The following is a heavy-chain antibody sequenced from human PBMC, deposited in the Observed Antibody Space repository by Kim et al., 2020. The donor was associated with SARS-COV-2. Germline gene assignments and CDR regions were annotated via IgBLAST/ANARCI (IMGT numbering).Heavy chain of an antibody. D-gene: IGHD6-19*01. V-gene: IGHV3-7*01. CDR3: APSSGWLGYGI. J-gene: IGHJ3*02. CDR2: IKQDGREK. CDR1: GFTFSSYW. Sequence: GGSLRLSCAASGFTFSSYWMSWVRQAPGKGLEWVANIKQDGREKYYVDSVKGRFTISRDNAKNSLYLQMNSMSAEDKAVYYCAPSSGWLGYGIWGQGTMVAVSS.